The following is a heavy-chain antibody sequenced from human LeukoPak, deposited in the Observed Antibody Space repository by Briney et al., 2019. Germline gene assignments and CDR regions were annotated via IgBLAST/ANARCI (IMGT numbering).Heavy chain of an antibody. D-gene: IGHD5-18*01. Sequence: GGSLRLSCVASGFTFSSFWMSWVRHAPGKGLELVAKIIQDGSEKYYVDSVKGRFTISRDNAKNSLYLQMNSLKTEDTAVYYCTTEWIQLFDFWGQGTLVTVSS. CDR1: GFTFSSFW. V-gene: IGHV3-7*05. J-gene: IGHJ4*02. CDR2: IIQDGSEK. CDR3: TTEWIQLFDF.